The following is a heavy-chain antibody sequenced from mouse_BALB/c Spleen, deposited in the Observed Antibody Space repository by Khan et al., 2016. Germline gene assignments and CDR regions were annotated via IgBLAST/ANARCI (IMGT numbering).Heavy chain of an antibody. CDR2: ISSGGSYT. CDR3: GRPPVGYDGYYFDD. CDR1: GFTFSSYG. J-gene: IGHJ2*01. D-gene: IGHD3-2*02. Sequence: EVELVESGGDLVKPGGSLKLSCAASGFTFSSYGMSWVRQTPDKRLEWVATISSGGSYTYYPDSVKGRFTISRDNAKNTLYLQMSSLKSEDTAMYYCGRPPVGYDGYYFDDWGQGATLPATS. V-gene: IGHV5-6*01.